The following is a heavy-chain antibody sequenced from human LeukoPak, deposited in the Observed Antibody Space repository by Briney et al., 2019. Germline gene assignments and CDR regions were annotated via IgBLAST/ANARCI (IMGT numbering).Heavy chain of an antibody. Sequence: GGSLRLSCAASGFTFDVYAMHWVRHAPGKGLEWVSLISGDGGSTYYADSVKGRFTISRDNSKNSLYLQMNSLRTEDTALYYCAKDLYCSGGSCYDGVDYWGQGTLVTVSS. CDR2: ISGDGGST. CDR3: AKDLYCSGGSCYDGVDY. V-gene: IGHV3-43*02. J-gene: IGHJ4*02. D-gene: IGHD2-15*01. CDR1: GFTFDVYA.